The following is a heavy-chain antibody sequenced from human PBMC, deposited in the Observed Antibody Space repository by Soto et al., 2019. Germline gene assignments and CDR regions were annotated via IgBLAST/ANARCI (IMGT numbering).Heavy chain of an antibody. V-gene: IGHV4-39*01. D-gene: IGHD4-17*01. Sequence: QLQLQESGPGLVKPSETLSLTCTVSGGSISSSSYYWGWIRQPPGKGLEWIGSIYYSGSTYYNPSLKSRVTISVDTSKNQFSLKLSSVTAADTAVYYCAIPYGDLPKDAFDIWGQGTMVTVSS. CDR2: IYYSGST. CDR3: AIPYGDLPKDAFDI. J-gene: IGHJ3*02. CDR1: GGSISSSSYY.